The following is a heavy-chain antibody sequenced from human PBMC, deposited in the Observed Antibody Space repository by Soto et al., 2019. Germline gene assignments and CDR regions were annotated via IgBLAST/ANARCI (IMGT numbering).Heavy chain of an antibody. CDR3: ATAWDISGYDYYFDY. CDR1: GFTFSSYS. J-gene: IGHJ4*02. V-gene: IGHV3-21*01. CDR2: ISSSSSYI. Sequence: PGGSLRLSCAASGFTFSSYSMNWVRQAPGKGLEWVSSISSSSSYIYYADSVKGRFTISRDNAKNSLYLQMNSLRAEDTAVYYCATAWDISGYDYYFDYWGQGTLVTVSS. D-gene: IGHD5-12*01.